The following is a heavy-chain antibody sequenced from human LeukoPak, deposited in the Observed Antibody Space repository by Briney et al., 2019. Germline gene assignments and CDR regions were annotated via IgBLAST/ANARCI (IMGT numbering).Heavy chain of an antibody. Sequence: GGALRLSCAASGFTFSNYWMHWVRQAPGKGLVWVSRINSDGSSTSYADSVKGRFTISRDNAKNTLYLQMNSLRAEDTAVYYCARVSSGSYFGYYYYYMDVWGKGTTVTVSS. CDR1: GFTFSNYW. D-gene: IGHD1-26*01. J-gene: IGHJ6*03. CDR3: ARVSSGSYFGYYYYYMDV. V-gene: IGHV3-74*01. CDR2: INSDGSST.